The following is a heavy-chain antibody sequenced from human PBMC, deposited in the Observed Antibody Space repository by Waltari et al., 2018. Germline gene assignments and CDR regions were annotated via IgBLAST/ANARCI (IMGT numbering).Heavy chain of an antibody. CDR2: IIPMFGTA. D-gene: IGHD6-6*01. J-gene: IGHJ6*03. CDR3: ARGGLSIAARRYYYYYMDV. Sequence: QVQLVQSGAEVKKPGSSVKVSCKASGGTFSSYAISWVRQAPGQGLEWMGGIIPMFGTANTAQKFQGRVTITTDESTSTAYMELSSLRSEATAVHYCARGGLSIAARRYYYYYMDVWGKGTTVTVSS. CDR1: GGTFSSYA. V-gene: IGHV1-69*05.